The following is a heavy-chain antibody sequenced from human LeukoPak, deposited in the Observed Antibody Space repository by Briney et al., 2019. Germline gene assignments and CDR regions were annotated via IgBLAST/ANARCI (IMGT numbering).Heavy chain of an antibody. CDR1: GFTFNNYA. CDR2: ISYDGGNK. CDR3: ARGSSGWSVDY. D-gene: IGHD6-19*01. V-gene: IGHV3-30-3*01. J-gene: IGHJ4*02. Sequence: GGSLRLSCAASGFTFNNYAMHWVRQAPGKGLEWLTVISYDGGNKYYADSVKGRFTRSRDNSKNTLYLQMNSLRTEDTAVYYCARGSSGWSVDYWGQGTLVTVSS.